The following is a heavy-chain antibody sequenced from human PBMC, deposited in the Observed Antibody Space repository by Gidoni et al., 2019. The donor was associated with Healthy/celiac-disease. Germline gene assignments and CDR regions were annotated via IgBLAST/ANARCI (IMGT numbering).Heavy chain of an antibody. V-gene: IGHV4-39*01. J-gene: IGHJ4*02. CDR3: ASSPRGIAARPREYYFDY. D-gene: IGHD6-6*01. Sequence: QLQLQESGPGLVKPSATLAPTCTVSGGSIRSSSYYWGWIRQPPGKGLEWIGSIYYSGSTYYNPSLKSRVTISVDTSKNQFSLKLSSVTAADTAVYYCASSPRGIAARPREYYFDYWGQGTLVTVSS. CDR1: GGSIRSSSYY. CDR2: IYYSGST.